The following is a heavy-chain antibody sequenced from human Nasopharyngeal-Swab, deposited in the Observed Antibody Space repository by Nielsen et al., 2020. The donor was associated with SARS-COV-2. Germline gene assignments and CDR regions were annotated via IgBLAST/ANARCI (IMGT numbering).Heavy chain of an antibody. CDR1: GYTFTTYA. V-gene: IGHV1-18*04. Sequence: ASVKVSCKASGYTFTTYAISWVRQAPGQGLEWMGWISAYTGDTNYAQILQGRVTMTRDTSTSTAYMELRSLRSDDTAVYYCARGGGGYSFDYWGQGTLVTVSS. J-gene: IGHJ4*02. D-gene: IGHD2-15*01. CDR3: ARGGGGYSFDY. CDR2: ISAYTGDT.